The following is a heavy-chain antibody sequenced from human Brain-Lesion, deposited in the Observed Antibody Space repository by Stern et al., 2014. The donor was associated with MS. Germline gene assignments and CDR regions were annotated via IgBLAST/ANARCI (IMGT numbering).Heavy chain of an antibody. CDR2: ISWNSWAI. J-gene: IGHJ4*02. CDR3: ARDITGSSAYLAY. Sequence: QLVESGGDLVQPGRSLRLSCAAFGFTFDDYAMHWVRQAPGKGLEWVAGISWNSWAIGYADSVRVPFTTSRDKAYSSLYLQMNSLRDEDTALYYCARDITGSSAYLAYWGQGTPVTVSS. D-gene: IGHD1-14*01. CDR1: GFTFDDYA. V-gene: IGHV3-9*01.